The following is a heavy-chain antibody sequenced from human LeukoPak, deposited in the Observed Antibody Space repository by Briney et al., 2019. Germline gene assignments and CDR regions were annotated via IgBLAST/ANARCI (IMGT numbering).Heavy chain of an antibody. Sequence: SETLSLTCAVYGGSFSGYYWSWIRQPPGKGLEWIGEINHSGSTNYNPSLKSRVTISVDTSENQFSLKLSSVTAADTAVYYCARGPNFWSGYLGYFDYWGQGTLVTVSS. CDR2: INHSGST. V-gene: IGHV4-34*01. D-gene: IGHD3-3*01. CDR1: GGSFSGYY. J-gene: IGHJ4*02. CDR3: ARGPNFWSGYLGYFDY.